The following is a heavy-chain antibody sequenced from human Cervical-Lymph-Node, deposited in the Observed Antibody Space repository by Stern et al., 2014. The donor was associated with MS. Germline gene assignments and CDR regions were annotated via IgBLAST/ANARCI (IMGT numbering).Heavy chain of an antibody. CDR3: ARVAPALGYGMDV. CDR1: GYTFTGYY. CDR2: INPSSGGT. Sequence: QVQLGQSGAEVKKAGASVKVSCKASGYTFTGYYIHWVRQAPGQGLEWMRWINPSSGGTGYSQKFQGWVTMTRDTSISTAYMDLNRLRSDETAVYYCARVAPALGYGMDVWGQGTTVIVSS. J-gene: IGHJ6*02. V-gene: IGHV1-2*04.